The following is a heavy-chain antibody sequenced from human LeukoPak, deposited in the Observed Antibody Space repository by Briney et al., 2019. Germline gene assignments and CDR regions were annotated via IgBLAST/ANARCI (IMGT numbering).Heavy chain of an antibody. CDR1: GGSFSGYY. CDR2: INHSGST. V-gene: IGHV4-34*01. D-gene: IGHD4-17*01. CDR3: ARNTDYGDYGFDY. Sequence: SETLSLTCAVYGGSFSGYYWSWIRQPPGKGLEWIGEINHSGSTNYNPSLKSRVTISVDTSKNQSSLKLRSVNAADTAVYYCARNTDYGDYGFDYWGQGTLVTVSS. J-gene: IGHJ4*02.